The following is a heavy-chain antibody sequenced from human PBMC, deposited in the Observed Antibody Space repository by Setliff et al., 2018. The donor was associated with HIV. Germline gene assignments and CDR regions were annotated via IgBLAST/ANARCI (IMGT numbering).Heavy chain of an antibody. CDR1: GFTFSSYE. Sequence: GGSLRLSCAASGFTFSSYEMNWVRQAPGKGLEWVAYISASGSTIYYTDSVKGRFTISRDNAKNSLDLQMKSLRADDTSVYYCARKLQPGYGMDVWGQGTTVTVSS. J-gene: IGHJ6*02. CDR2: ISASGSTI. D-gene: IGHD5-18*01. V-gene: IGHV3-48*03. CDR3: ARKLQPGYGMDV.